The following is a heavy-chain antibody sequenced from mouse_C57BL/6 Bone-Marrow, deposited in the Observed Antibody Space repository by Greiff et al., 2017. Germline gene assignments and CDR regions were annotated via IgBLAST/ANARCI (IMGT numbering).Heavy chain of an antibody. D-gene: IGHD3-2*02. J-gene: IGHJ2*01. V-gene: IGHV1-82*01. CDR2: IYPGDGDT. CDR1: GYAFSSSW. CDR3: ARWAADSSCY. Sequence: VQVVESGPELVKPGASVKISCKASGYAFSSSWMNWVKQRPGKGLEWIGRIYPGDGDTNYNGKFKGKATMTADKSSSTAYMQLSSLTSEDSAVDFCARWAADSSCYWGQGPTLTVSS.